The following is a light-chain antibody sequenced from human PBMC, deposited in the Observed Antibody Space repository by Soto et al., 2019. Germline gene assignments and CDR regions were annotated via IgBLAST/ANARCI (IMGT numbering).Light chain of an antibody. CDR1: QSVSANY. Sequence: EIVLTQSPGTLSLTQGERATLSCRASQSVSANYLAWYQQKPGQAPRFLIYGASSRATGIPDRFSGSGSGTDFTLTISRLEPEDFSVYYCQQYGSSPPTFGQGTKVEIK. CDR3: QQYGSSPPT. V-gene: IGKV3-20*01. CDR2: GAS. J-gene: IGKJ1*01.